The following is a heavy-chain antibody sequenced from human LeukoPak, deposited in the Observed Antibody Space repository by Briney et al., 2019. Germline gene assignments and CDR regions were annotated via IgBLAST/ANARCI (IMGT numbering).Heavy chain of an antibody. CDR3: ARDPYLSVFDY. V-gene: IGHV3-7*01. J-gene: IGHJ4*02. CDR2: VKQDGSEK. CDR1: RFTFSNYW. Sequence: GGSLRLSCAASRFTFSNYWMSWVRQAPVKGLEWVANVKQDGSEKYYVDSVKGRFTISRDNANNSLYLQMNSLRAEDTAVYYCARDPYLSVFDYWGQGTLVSVSS. D-gene: IGHD2/OR15-2a*01.